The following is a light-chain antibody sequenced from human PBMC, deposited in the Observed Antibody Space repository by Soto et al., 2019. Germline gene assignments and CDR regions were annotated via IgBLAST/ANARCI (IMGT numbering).Light chain of an antibody. Sequence: PGERATLSCRASQSVSTSYLAWYQQKPGQAPTLLIYGASIRATGIPDRFSGRGSGADFTLTISRLEPDDFAVYYWQQYGHVPLTFGGGTKVEIK. V-gene: IGKV3-20*01. J-gene: IGKJ4*01. CDR2: GAS. CDR1: QSVSTSY. CDR3: QQYGHVPLT.